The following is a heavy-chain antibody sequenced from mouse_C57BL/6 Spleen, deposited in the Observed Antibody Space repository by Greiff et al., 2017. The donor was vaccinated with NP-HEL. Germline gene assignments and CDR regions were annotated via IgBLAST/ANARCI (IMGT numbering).Heavy chain of an antibody. CDR1: GYTFTDYY. Sequence: EVQLQQSGPELVKPGASVKMSCKASGYTFTDYYMHWVKQSHGKSLEWIGYINPNNGGTSYNQTFKGKATLTVNKSSSTAYMELRSLTSEDSAVYYWARDYGSSIWYFDVWGTGTTVTVSA. D-gene: IGHD1-1*01. CDR2: INPNNGGT. J-gene: IGHJ1*03. CDR3: ARDYGSSIWYFDV. V-gene: IGHV1-22*01.